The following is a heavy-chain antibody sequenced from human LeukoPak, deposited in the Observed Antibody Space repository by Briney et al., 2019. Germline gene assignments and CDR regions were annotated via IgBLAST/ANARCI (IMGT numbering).Heavy chain of an antibody. CDR2: INHSGST. V-gene: IGHV4-34*01. D-gene: IGHD3-3*01. J-gene: IGHJ4*02. Sequence: SETLSLTCAANGGSFIGTNWSWTRHPPGKGLEWFGEINHSGSTNYNPSLKSRVTISVDTSKNQFSLKLSSVTAADTAVYYCARGPPKVIILSKRYFDYWGQGTLVTVSS. CDR3: ARGPPKVIILSKRYFDY. CDR1: GGSFIGTN.